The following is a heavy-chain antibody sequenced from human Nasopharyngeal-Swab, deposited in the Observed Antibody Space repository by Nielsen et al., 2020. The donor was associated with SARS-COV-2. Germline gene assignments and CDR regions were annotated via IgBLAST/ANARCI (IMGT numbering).Heavy chain of an antibody. D-gene: IGHD5-24*01. J-gene: IGHJ4*02. Sequence: GGSLRLSCVPSGFTFRNFGMHWVRQAPGKGLEWVAVISYDGSNTYYADSVKGRFTISRDKSKNTLYLQMTSLRPEDTAVYYCAKDQASFGHNFESSTGEDYWGQGTLVTVSS. CDR2: ISYDGSNT. V-gene: IGHV3-30*18. CDR1: GFTFRNFG. CDR3: AKDQASFGHNFESSTGEDY.